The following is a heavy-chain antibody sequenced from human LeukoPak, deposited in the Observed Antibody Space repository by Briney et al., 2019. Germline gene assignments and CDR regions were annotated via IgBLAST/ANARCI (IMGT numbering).Heavy chain of an antibody. Sequence: SVKVSCKASGGTFSSYAISWVRQAPGQGLEWMGGIIPIFGTVNYAQKFQGRVTITADESTSTAYMELSSLRSEDTAVYYCARAEGYYDSSGCYPAWFDPWGQGTLVTVSS. CDR1: GGTFSSYA. D-gene: IGHD3-22*01. V-gene: IGHV1-69*01. CDR2: IIPIFGTV. J-gene: IGHJ5*02. CDR3: ARAEGYYDSSGCYPAWFDP.